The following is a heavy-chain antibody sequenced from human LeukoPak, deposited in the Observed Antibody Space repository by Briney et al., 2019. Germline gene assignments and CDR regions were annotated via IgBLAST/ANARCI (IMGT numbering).Heavy chain of an antibody. J-gene: IGHJ4*02. CDR3: AKDGGSYSVDS. D-gene: IGHD1-26*01. CDR2: ISTSSNYI. V-gene: IGHV3-21*01. CDR1: GFTFSSYT. Sequence: SGGSLRLSCVASGFTFSSYTMNWVRQAPGKGLEWVSSISTSSNYIYYADSVKGRFTISRDNAKNSLYLQMNSLRAADTAVYYCAKDGGSYSVDSWGQGTLVTVSS.